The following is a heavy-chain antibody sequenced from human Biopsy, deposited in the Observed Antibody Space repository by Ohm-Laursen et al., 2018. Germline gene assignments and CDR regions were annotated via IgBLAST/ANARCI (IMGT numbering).Heavy chain of an antibody. D-gene: IGHD2-21*01. CDR3: ARSLWPEDY. Sequence: SLRLSCAASGFTFSSYYMSWVRLAPGKGLEWVANISQDGSVKNYVDSVKGRFTISRDNAENLVYLQMSSLRSEDTAVYYCARSLWPEDYWGQGTLVTVSS. V-gene: IGHV3-7*01. CDR2: ISQDGSVK. J-gene: IGHJ4*02. CDR1: GFTFSSYY.